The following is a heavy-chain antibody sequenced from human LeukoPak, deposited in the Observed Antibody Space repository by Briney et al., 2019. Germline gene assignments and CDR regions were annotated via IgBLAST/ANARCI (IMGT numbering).Heavy chain of an antibody. J-gene: IGHJ4*02. CDR1: GGSISSSSYY. V-gene: IGHV4-39*01. CDR3: ARHYGSGSYYYFDY. Sequence: SETLSHTCTVSGGSISSSSYYWGWIRQPPGKGLEWIGSIYYSGSTYYNPSLKSRVTISVDTSKNQFSLKLSSVTAADTAVYYCARHYGSGSYYYFDYWGQGTLVTVSS. D-gene: IGHD3-10*01. CDR2: IYYSGST.